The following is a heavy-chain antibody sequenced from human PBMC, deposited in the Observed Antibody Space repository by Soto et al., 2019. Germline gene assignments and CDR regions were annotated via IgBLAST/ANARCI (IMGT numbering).Heavy chain of an antibody. CDR2: INHSGST. CDR3: ARGVVAAAGMSAYFDY. J-gene: IGHJ4*02. CDR1: GGSFSGYY. V-gene: IGHV4-34*01. Sequence: SETLSLTCAVYGGSFSGYYWSWIRQPPGKGLEWIGEINHSGSTNYNPSLKSRVTISVDTSKNQFSLKLSSVTAADTAVYYCARGVVAAAGMSAYFDYWGQGTLVTVSS. D-gene: IGHD6-13*01.